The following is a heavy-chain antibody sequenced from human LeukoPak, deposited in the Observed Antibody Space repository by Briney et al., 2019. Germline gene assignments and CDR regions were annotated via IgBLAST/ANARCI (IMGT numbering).Heavy chain of an antibody. V-gene: IGHV1-69*01. Sequence: GASVKVSCKASGGTFSSYAISWVRQAPGQGLEWMGGIIPIFGTANYAQKFQGRVTITADESTSTAYMELSSLRSEDTAVYYCARDRNYYYDSSGYYSFDYWGQGTLVTVSS. J-gene: IGHJ4*02. D-gene: IGHD3-22*01. CDR2: IIPIFGTA. CDR1: GGTFSSYA. CDR3: ARDRNYYYDSSGYYSFDY.